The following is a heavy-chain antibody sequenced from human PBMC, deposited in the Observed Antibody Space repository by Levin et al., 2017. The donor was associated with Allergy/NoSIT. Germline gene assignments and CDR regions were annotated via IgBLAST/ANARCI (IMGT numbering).Heavy chain of an antibody. CDR1: GGSIRGGGYH. CDR3: AREDGSTFDF. D-gene: IGHD2-2*03. Sequence: SQTLSLTCTVSGGSIRGGGYHWTWIRQHPEKGLEWIGYIYYSGSTFNNPSLKSRLMISVDTSKNQFSLNVSSVTAADTAVYYCAREDGSTFDFWGQGALVTVAS. V-gene: IGHV4-31*03. J-gene: IGHJ4*02. CDR2: IYYSGST.